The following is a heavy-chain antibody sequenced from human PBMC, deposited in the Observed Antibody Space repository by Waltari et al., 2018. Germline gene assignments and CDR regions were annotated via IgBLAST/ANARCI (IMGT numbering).Heavy chain of an antibody. Sequence: QVQLQESGPGLVKPSETLSLTCTVSGGSMNSYYWSWIRQPAGKGLEWIGRIYTDGSTNYNPSLKSRVTMSVDTSKEQFSLKLSAVTAADTAVYYCARTPAGGRFDYWGQGTLVIVSS. V-gene: IGHV4-4*07. CDR1: GGSMNSYY. CDR3: ARTPAGGRFDY. J-gene: IGHJ4*02. D-gene: IGHD2-2*01. CDR2: IYTDGST.